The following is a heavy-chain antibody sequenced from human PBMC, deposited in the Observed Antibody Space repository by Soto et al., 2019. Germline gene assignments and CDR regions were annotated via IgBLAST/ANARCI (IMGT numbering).Heavy chain of an antibody. CDR2: IYYSGST. V-gene: IGHV4-61*01. CDR3: ARIGQQLVYYYYYGMDV. Sequence: SETLSLTCTVSGGSVSSGSYYWSWIRQRPGKGLEWIGYIYYSGSTNYNPSLKSRVTISVDTSKNQFSLKLSSVTAADTAVYYCARIGQQLVYYYYYGMDVWGQGTTVTVSS. CDR1: GGSVSSGSYY. D-gene: IGHD6-13*01. J-gene: IGHJ6*02.